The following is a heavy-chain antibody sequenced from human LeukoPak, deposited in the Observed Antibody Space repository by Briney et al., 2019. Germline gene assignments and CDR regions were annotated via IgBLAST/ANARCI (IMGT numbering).Heavy chain of an antibody. Sequence: GGPLRLSCAASGFTFSSYSMNWVRQAPGKGLEWVSSISSSSSYIYYADSVKGRFTISRDNAKNSLYLQMNSLRAEDTAVYYCARDYDYGGNEPGPGEVDYWGQGTLVTVSS. D-gene: IGHD4-23*01. J-gene: IGHJ4*02. CDR3: ARDYDYGGNEPGPGEVDY. CDR2: ISSSSSYI. V-gene: IGHV3-21*01. CDR1: GFTFSSYS.